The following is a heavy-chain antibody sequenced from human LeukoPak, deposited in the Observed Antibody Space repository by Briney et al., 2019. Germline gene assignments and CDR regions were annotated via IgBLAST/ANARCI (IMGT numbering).Heavy chain of an antibody. CDR3: ARHAPAHFDFL. V-gene: IGHV4-59*08. D-gene: IGHD3-9*01. Sequence: PPETLCLTCTVSGASISGYYCSWVRQPPGQGLGWSGYIYYSGTTVYNPSLKSRVTMSVDTSKHQFSLRLSSVTGADTAVYYCARHAPAHFDFLWGQGTLVTVSS. CDR2: IYYSGTT. J-gene: IGHJ4*02. CDR1: GASISGYY.